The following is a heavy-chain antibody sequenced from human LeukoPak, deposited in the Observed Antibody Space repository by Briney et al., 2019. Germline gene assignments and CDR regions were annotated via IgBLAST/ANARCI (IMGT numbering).Heavy chain of an antibody. V-gene: IGHV3-23*01. Sequence: PGGSLRLSCAASGFSFSTYAMTWVGQAPGKGLEWVSIISGSGRTTYYADTVQGRFTISRDNSKNTLYLQMNSLRAEDTAVYYCAKQLSVDINWFDPWGQGTLVTVSS. D-gene: IGHD2-21*01. CDR1: GFSFSTYA. CDR2: ISGSGRTT. CDR3: AKQLSVDINWFDP. J-gene: IGHJ5*02.